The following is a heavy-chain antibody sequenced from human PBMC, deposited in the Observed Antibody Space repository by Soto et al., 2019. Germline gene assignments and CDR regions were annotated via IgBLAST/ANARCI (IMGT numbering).Heavy chain of an antibody. CDR3: ASYYDFWSGLRL. Sequence: SETLSLTCTVSGGSISSSSYYWGWIRQPPGKGLEWIGSIYYSGSTYYNPSLKSRVTISVDTSKNQFSLKLSSVTAADTAVYYCASYYDFWSGLRLWGQGTLVTVSS. CDR2: IYYSGST. V-gene: IGHV4-39*01. CDR1: GGSISSSSYY. D-gene: IGHD3-3*01. J-gene: IGHJ4*02.